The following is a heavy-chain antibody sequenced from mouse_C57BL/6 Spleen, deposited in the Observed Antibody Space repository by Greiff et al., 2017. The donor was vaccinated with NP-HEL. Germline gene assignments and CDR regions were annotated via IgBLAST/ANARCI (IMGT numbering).Heavy chain of an antibody. Sequence: QVQLQQPGAELVMPGASVKLSCKASGYTFTSYWMHWVKQRPGQGLEWIGEIDPSDSYTNYNQKFKGKSTLTVDKSSSTAYMQLSSLTSEDSAVYYCARDYYGSSYGRDYAMDYWGQGTSVTVAS. CDR2: IDPSDSYT. CDR1: GYTFTSYW. J-gene: IGHJ4*01. V-gene: IGHV1-69*01. CDR3: ARDYYGSSYGRDYAMDY. D-gene: IGHD1-1*01.